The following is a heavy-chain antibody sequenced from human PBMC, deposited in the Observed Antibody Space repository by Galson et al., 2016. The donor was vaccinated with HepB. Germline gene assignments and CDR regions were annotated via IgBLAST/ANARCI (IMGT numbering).Heavy chain of an antibody. V-gene: IGHV3-23*01. CDR1: GFIFSNYA. J-gene: IGHJ4*02. D-gene: IGHD1-1*01. Sequence: SLRLSCAASGFIFSNYAMRWVRQAPGKGLEWVSGLLGGGDTTYYAESEKGRFTISRDNSKNTLYLQMNNLRAEDTAVYYCVKDDKWNVDYWGQGTLVTVSS. CDR2: LLGGGDTT. CDR3: VKDDKWNVDY.